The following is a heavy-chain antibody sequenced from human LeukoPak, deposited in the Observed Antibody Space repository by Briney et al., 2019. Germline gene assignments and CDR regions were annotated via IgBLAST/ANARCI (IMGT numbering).Heavy chain of an antibody. D-gene: IGHD6-19*01. CDR3: ARVVTGSASSGFNFDY. J-gene: IGHJ4*02. Sequence: SETLSLTCAVYGGSFSGYYWSWIRQPPGKGLEWMGEINHSGSTNYNPSLKSRVTISVDTSKNQFSLELSSVTAADTAVYSCARVVTGSASSGFNFDYWGQGTLVTVSS. V-gene: IGHV4-34*01. CDR1: GGSFSGYY. CDR2: INHSGST.